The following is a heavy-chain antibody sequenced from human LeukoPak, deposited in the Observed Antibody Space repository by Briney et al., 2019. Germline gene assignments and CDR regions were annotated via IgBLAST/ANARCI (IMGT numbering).Heavy chain of an antibody. CDR1: GFTFSSQG. D-gene: IGHD4-17*01. CDR2: ISGSGGST. CDR3: AKARFGDNGDFDY. Sequence: GGSLRLSCAASGFTFSSQGMSWVRQAPGKGLEWVSSISGSGGSTYYADSVKGRFTISRDNSKNTLYLQLSSLRAEDTAVYYCAKARFGDNGDFDYWGQGTLVTVSS. J-gene: IGHJ4*02. V-gene: IGHV3-23*01.